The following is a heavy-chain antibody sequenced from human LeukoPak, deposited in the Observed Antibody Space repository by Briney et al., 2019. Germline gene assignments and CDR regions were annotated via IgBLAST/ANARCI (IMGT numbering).Heavy chain of an antibody. Sequence: ASETLSLTCTVSGGSISSGDYYWGWIRQPPGKGLEWIGYIYYSGSTYYTPSLRGRVTISVDTSKNQFSLNLSSVTAVDTAVYYCARGYSLDYWGQGTLVTVSS. V-gene: IGHV4-30-4*01. D-gene: IGHD5-18*01. CDR1: GGSISSGDYY. CDR3: ARGYSLDY. J-gene: IGHJ4*02. CDR2: IYYSGST.